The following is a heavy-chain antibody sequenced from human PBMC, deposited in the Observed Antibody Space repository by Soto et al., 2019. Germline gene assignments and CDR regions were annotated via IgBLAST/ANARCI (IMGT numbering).Heavy chain of an antibody. CDR2: IGTAGDT. CDR1: GFTFSSYD. CDR3: ARSIATVVMGRFCYFDL. Sequence: EVQLVESGGGLVQPGGSLRLSCAASGFTFSSYDMHWVRQATGKGLEWVTAIGTAGDTYYPGSVKGRFTISRENANNHLYIQMNSLRAVDTAVYYCARSIATVVMGRFCYFDLWGCGTLVTVSS. V-gene: IGHV3-13*01. D-gene: IGHD4-17*01. J-gene: IGHJ2*01.